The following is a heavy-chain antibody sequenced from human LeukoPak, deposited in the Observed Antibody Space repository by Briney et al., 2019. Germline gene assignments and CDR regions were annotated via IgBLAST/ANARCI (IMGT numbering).Heavy chain of an antibody. CDR1: GGSISSSSYQ. CDR3: ARMSIAVVPAYFDY. CDR2: FYYSGNT. J-gene: IGHJ4*02. V-gene: IGHV4-39*01. Sequence: SETLSLTCTVSGGSISSSSYQWGWIRQPPGKGLEWIGSFYYSGNTYYNPSLKSRVTVSVDTSKNLFSLNLSSVTAADTAVYYCARMSIAVVPAYFDYWGQGTLVTVSS. D-gene: IGHD2-2*01.